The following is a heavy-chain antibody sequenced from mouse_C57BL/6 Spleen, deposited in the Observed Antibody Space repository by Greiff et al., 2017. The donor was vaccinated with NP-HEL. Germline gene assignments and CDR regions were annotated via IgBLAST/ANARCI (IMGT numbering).Heavy chain of an antibody. D-gene: IGHD2-4*01. V-gene: IGHV1-66*01. CDR2: IYPGSGNT. J-gene: IGHJ2*01. Sequence: VKLQQSGPELVKPGASVKISCKASGYSFTSYYIHWVKQRPGQGLEWIGWIYPGSGNTKYNEKFKGKATLTADTSSSTAYMQLSSLTSEDSAVYYCARVRDYDPYYFDYWGQGTTLTVSS. CDR1: GYSFTSYY. CDR3: ARVRDYDPYYFDY.